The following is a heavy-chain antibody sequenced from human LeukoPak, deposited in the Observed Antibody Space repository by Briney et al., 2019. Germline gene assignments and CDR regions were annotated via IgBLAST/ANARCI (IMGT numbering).Heavy chain of an antibody. J-gene: IGHJ2*01. CDR3: ARVNGGSYRSYWYFDL. D-gene: IGHD1-26*01. CDR2: IISIFGTA. CDR1: GGTFSSYA. Sequence: SVKVSCKASGGTFSSYAISWVRQAPGQGLEWMGGIISIFGTANYAQKFQGRVTITADESTSTAYMELSSLRSEDTAVYYCARVNGGSYRSYWYFDLWGRGTLVTVSS. V-gene: IGHV1-69*13.